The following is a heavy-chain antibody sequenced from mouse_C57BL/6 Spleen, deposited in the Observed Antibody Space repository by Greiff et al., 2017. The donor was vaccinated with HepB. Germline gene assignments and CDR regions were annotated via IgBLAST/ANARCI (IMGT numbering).Heavy chain of an antibody. CDR3: ARGAYYSTPYYFDY. Sequence: DVQLVESGGGLVKPGGSLKLSCAASGFTFSDYGMHWVRQAPEKGLEWVAYISSGSSTIYYADTVKGRFTISRDNAKNTLFLQMTSLRSEDTAMYYCARGAYYSTPYYFDYWGQGTTLTVSS. CDR1: GFTFSDYG. CDR2: ISSGSSTI. D-gene: IGHD2-5*01. V-gene: IGHV5-17*01. J-gene: IGHJ2*01.